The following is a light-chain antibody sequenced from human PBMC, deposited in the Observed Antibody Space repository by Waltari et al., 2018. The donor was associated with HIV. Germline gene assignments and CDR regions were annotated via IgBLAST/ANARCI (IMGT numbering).Light chain of an antibody. CDR3: ALYTTRNII. J-gene: IGLJ2*01. CDR1: RGDVPTYNR. V-gene: IGLV2-18*01. CDR2: EVY. Sequence: QSALTQPPSVSGFPGQSVTISCTGFRGDVPTYNRVSWYQQPPNTAPKLILYEVYKRPLRCPDRFSGSQAGDMASLTVSGLQTEDEADYYCALYTTRNIIFGGGTNLVVL.